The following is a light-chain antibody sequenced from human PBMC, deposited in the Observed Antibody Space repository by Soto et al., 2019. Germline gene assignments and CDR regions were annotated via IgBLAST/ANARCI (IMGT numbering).Light chain of an antibody. J-gene: IGLJ1*01. CDR3: SSYRGSSASYV. CDR2: EVS. CDR1: SSDVGAYNY. V-gene: IGLV2-14*01. Sequence: QSALTQPASVSGSPGQSITISCTGTSSDVGAYNYVSWYQQHPGKAPKLMIYEVSNRPSGVSNRFSGSKSGNTASLTISGLQAEDEADYYCSSYRGSSASYVFGTGTKVTVL.